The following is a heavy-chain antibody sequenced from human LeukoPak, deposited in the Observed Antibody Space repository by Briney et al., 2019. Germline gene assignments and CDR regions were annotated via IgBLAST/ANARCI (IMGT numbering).Heavy chain of an antibody. CDR2: VYYDGTS. J-gene: IGHJ4*02. Sequence: SETLSLTCTVSGGSINSHSYYWGWIRQPPGKGLEWIGSVYYDGTSYSNPSLKTRAAVFVDTSRDQFSLDLSFVTAADTALYYCVRHTSTNTGYFDSCGQGTVVSVSS. V-gene: IGHV4-39*01. D-gene: IGHD5-24*01. CDR1: GGSINSHSYY. CDR3: VRHTSTNTGYFDS.